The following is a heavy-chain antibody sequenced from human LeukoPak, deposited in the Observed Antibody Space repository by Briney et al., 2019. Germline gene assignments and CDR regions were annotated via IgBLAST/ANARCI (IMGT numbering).Heavy chain of an antibody. Sequence: GGSLRLYCAASGFTFSNAWMSWVRQAPGKGLEWVGRIKSKTDGGTTDYAAPVKGRFTISRDDSKNTLYLQMNSLKTEDTAVYYCTTDGEWELPTAAFDIWGQGTMVTVSS. J-gene: IGHJ3*02. V-gene: IGHV3-15*01. D-gene: IGHD1-26*01. CDR3: TTDGEWELPTAAFDI. CDR1: GFTFSNAW. CDR2: IKSKTDGGTT.